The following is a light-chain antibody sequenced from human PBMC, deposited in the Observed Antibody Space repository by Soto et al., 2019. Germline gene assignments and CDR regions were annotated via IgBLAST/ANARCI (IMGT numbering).Light chain of an antibody. CDR2: KAS. Sequence: DIQMTQSPSTLSASVGDRVTLTCRASQSVSDWLAWYQQKPGKAPKVLIYKASNLESGVPSWFSGSGSGTEFTLSISSLQPDDSATYYCQQYNPFSPYTFGQGTKLEIK. J-gene: IGKJ2*01. CDR1: QSVSDW. CDR3: QQYNPFSPYT. V-gene: IGKV1-5*03.